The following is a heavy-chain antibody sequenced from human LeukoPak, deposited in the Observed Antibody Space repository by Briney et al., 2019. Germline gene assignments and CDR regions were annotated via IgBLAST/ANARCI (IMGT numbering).Heavy chain of an antibody. V-gene: IGHV1-18*01. CDR1: GYTFNSYD. CDR2: IGAKNGNT. D-gene: IGHD2-15*01. Sequence: ASVKVSCKASGYTFNSYDINWVRQAPGQGLEWLGWIGAKNGNTKYAKKFQDRVTMTTDTSTTTAYMELRSLTSDDTAVYYCARDDCSGGSCSEGYYFDYWGQGSLVSVSS. CDR3: ARDDCSGGSCSEGYYFDY. J-gene: IGHJ4*02.